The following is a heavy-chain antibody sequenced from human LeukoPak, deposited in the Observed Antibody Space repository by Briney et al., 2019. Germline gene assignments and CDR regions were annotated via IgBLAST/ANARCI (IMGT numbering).Heavy chain of an antibody. J-gene: IGHJ5*02. Sequence: PGGSLRLSCAASGFNFSSYAMSWVRQAPGKGLEWGSAISGSGRSTYYADSVKGRFTISRDNSKNTLYLQMNSLRAEDTAVYYCLSYCSSTSCYEINWFDPWGQGTLVTVSS. CDR2: ISGSGRST. CDR3: LSYCSSTSCYEINWFDP. V-gene: IGHV3-23*01. D-gene: IGHD2-2*01. CDR1: GFNFSSYA.